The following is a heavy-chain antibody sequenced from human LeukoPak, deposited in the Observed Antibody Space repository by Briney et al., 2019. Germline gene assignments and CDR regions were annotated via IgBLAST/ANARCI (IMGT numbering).Heavy chain of an antibody. D-gene: IGHD3-3*01. CDR2: IYYSGST. Sequence: SETLSLTCTVSGGSISSGGYYWSWIRQHPGKGLEWIGYIYYSGSTYYNPSLKSRVTISVDTSKNQFSLKLSSVTAADTAVYYCARSRYDFWSDYPDVWGKGTTVTVSS. J-gene: IGHJ6*04. CDR1: GGSISSGGYY. V-gene: IGHV4-31*03. CDR3: ARSRYDFWSDYPDV.